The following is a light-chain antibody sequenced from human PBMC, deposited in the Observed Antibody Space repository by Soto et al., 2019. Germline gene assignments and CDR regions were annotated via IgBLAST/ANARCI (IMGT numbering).Light chain of an antibody. CDR3: QQRSNWPRT. V-gene: IGKV3D-20*02. Sequence: VLTQSPDTLSLSPGDRATLSCRASQSSSNQYLAWYQQRPGQPPRLLIYGVFIRANGIPDRFSGSGFGSDFTLTISRLEPEDFAVYYCQQRSNWPRTFGQGTKVDIK. CDR2: GVF. J-gene: IGKJ1*01. CDR1: QSSSNQY.